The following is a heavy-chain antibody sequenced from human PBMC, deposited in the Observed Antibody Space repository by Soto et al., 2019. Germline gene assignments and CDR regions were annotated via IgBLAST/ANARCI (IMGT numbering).Heavy chain of an antibody. CDR2: ISYDGSNK. Sequence: QTGGSLRLSCAASGFTFSSYAMHWVRQAPGKGLEWVAVISYDGSNKYYADSVKGRFTISRDNSKNTLYLQMNSLRAEDTAVYYCARAAAGYYYYYGMDVWGQGTTVTVSS. D-gene: IGHD6-13*01. J-gene: IGHJ6*02. V-gene: IGHV3-30-3*01. CDR1: GFTFSSYA. CDR3: ARAAAGYYYYYGMDV.